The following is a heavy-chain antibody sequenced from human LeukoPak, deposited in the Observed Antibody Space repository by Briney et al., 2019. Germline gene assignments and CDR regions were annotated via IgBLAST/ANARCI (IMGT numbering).Heavy chain of an antibody. V-gene: IGHV3-30-3*01. D-gene: IGHD3-10*01. J-gene: IGHJ6*02. CDR3: AKEERYAYYGSGSYVYGMDV. CDR1: GFTFSSYA. Sequence: GGSLRLSCAASGFTFSSYAMHWVRQAPGKGLEWVAVISYDGSNKYYADSVKGRFTISRDNSKNTLYLQMNSLRAEDTAVYYCAKEERYAYYGSGSYVYGMDVWGQGTTVTVSS. CDR2: ISYDGSNK.